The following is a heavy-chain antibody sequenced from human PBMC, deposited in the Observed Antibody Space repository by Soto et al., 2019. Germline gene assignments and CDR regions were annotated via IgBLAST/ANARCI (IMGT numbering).Heavy chain of an antibody. CDR3: ADIRGESIAASGPYHCYYQDV. CDR2: INHSGST. CDR1: GGSFSGYY. J-gene: IGHJ6*03. Sequence: LSETLSLTCAVYGGSFSGYYWSWIRQPPGKGLEWIGEINHSGSTNYNPSLKSRVAISVDTSKNQFSLKLSSVTAADTAVYYCADIRGESIAASGPYHCYYQDVPTKGTTDIGSS. D-gene: IGHD6-6*01. V-gene: IGHV4-34*01.